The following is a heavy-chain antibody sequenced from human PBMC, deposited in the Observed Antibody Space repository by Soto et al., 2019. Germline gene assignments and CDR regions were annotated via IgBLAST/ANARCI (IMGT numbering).Heavy chain of an antibody. Sequence: SSETLSLTCIVSGDSISSSSYSWAWIRQPPGKGLEWIGTIYYVVNTYYNPSLKSRVTISVDTSKNQFSLKLSSVTAADTAVYYCARASPYSSGWHNWFDPWGQGTLVTVSS. CDR2: IYYVVNT. D-gene: IGHD6-19*01. V-gene: IGHV4-39*07. CDR3: ARASPYSSGWHNWFDP. CDR1: GDSISSSSYS. J-gene: IGHJ5*02.